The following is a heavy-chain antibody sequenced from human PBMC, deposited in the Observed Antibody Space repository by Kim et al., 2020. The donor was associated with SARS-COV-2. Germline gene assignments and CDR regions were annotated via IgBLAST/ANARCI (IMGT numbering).Heavy chain of an antibody. V-gene: IGHV3-74*01. Sequence: GGSLRLSCAASGFTFSSYWMHWVRQVPGKGLVWVSRINSDGSSISYVDSVKGRFTISRDNTKNTLYLQMNRLRVEDTALYYCARDMTMHGGIMGYWGQGTLVTVSS. CDR3: ARDMTMHGGIMGY. J-gene: IGHJ4*02. D-gene: IGHD2-2*01. CDR1: GFTFSSYW. CDR2: INSDGSSI.